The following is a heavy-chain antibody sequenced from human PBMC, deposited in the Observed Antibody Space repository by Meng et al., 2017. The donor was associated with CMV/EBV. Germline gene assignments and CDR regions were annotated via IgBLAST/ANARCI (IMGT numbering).Heavy chain of an antibody. CDR3: AKLRHSYDSSGFTVDY. D-gene: IGHD3-22*01. V-gene: IGHV3-30*18. J-gene: IGHJ4*02. Sequence: SGSIFISCGMHWVRPAPGKGLQRVAFISYDGSRQYYAASLTCPFIISRDDSKDTLYLQMNSLRADDTAVYYCAKLRHSYDSSGFTVDYWGRGTLVTVSS. CDR1: GSIFISCG. CDR2: ISYDGSRQ.